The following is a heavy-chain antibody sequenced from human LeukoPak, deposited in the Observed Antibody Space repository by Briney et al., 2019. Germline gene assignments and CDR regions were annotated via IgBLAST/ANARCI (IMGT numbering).Heavy chain of an antibody. CDR1: GGYISGYY. V-gene: IGHV4-59*08. J-gene: IGHJ4*02. CDR2: IYYSGNT. Sequence: PSETLSLTCTVSGGYISGYYWSWIRQPPGKGLEWIGYIYYSGNTNYNPSLQSRVTISVDTSKNQFSLKLSSVTAADTAVYYCARHNYYDSSGYYPLSYWGQGTLVTVSS. D-gene: IGHD3-22*01. CDR3: ARHNYYDSSGYYPLSY.